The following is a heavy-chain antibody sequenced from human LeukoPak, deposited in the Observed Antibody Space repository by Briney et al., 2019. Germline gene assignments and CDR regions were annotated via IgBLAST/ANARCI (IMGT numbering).Heavy chain of an antibody. J-gene: IGHJ3*02. CDR2: LNPSGGSS. CDR3: AREGLASAFDI. D-gene: IGHD5-12*01. CDR1: GYTVTSYY. Sequence: ASVKVSCKASGYTVTSYYMHWVRQAPGQGLEWMGILNPSGGSSSYAQKFQGRATLTRATSTSTVYMELSSLRSEDTAVYYCAREGLASAFDIWGQGTMVTVSS. V-gene: IGHV1-46*01.